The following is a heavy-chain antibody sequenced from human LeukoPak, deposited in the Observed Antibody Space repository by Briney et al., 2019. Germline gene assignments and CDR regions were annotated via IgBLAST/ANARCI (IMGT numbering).Heavy chain of an antibody. V-gene: IGHV1-24*01. CDR3: ATRLNYYDSSGYDY. J-gene: IGHJ4*02. D-gene: IGHD3-22*01. CDR1: GYTLTELS. CDR2: FDPEDGET. Sequence: ASVKVSCKVSGYTLTELSMHWVRQAPGKGLEWMGGFDPEDGETIYAQKSQSRVTMTEDTSTDTAYMELSSLRSEDTAVYYCATRLNYYDSSGYDYWGQGTLVTVSS.